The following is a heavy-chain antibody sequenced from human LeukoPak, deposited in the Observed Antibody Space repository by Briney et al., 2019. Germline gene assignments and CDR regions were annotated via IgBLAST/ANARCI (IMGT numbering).Heavy chain of an antibody. J-gene: IGHJ5*02. D-gene: IGHD1-26*01. CDR3: ARVVVGATNWFDP. Sequence: VAPVKVSCKASGGTFSSYAISWVRQAPEQGLEWMGWISAYNGNTNYAQKLQGRVTMTTDTSTSTVYMELRSLRSDDTAVYYCARVVVGATNWFDPWGQGTLVTVSS. CDR1: GGTFSSYA. V-gene: IGHV1-18*01. CDR2: ISAYNGNT.